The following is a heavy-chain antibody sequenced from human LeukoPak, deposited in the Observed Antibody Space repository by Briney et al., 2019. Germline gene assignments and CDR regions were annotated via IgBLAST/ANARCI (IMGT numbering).Heavy chain of an antibody. CDR1: GGSISSYY. D-gene: IGHD3-16*02. J-gene: IGHJ4*02. V-gene: IGHV4-59*01. Sequence: SETLSLTCTVSGGSISSYYWSWIRQPPGKGLEWIGYIYYSGSTNYNPSLKSRVTIPVDTSKNQFSLKLSSVTAADTAVYYCARVGRLGELSLYPDYGGQGTLVTVSS. CDR2: IYYSGST. CDR3: ARVGRLGELSLYPDY.